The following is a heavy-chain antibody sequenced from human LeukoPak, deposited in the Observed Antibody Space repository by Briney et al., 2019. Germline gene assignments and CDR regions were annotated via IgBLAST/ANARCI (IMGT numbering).Heavy chain of an antibody. D-gene: IGHD4-23*01. CDR3: AKPTPPVTTVVTNFDY. CDR1: GFTFSSYG. V-gene: IGHV3-30*18. Sequence: GGSLRLSCAASGFTFSSYGMHWVRQAPGKGLEWVAVISYDGSNKYYADSVKGRFTISRDNSKNTPYLQMNSLRAEDTAVYYCAKPTPPVTTVVTNFDYWGQGTLVTVSS. J-gene: IGHJ4*02. CDR2: ISYDGSNK.